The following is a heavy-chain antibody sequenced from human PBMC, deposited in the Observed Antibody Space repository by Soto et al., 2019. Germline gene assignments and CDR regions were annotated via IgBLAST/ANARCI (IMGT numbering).Heavy chain of an antibody. CDR3: ARGGKVQHYQDIIGCYNDS. D-gene: IGHD3-22*01. V-gene: IGHV1-2*04. J-gene: IGHJ5*01. Sequence: ASVKVSFKASGYTFTGYYMHWVRQAPGQGLELMGWINPNSGGTNYAQKFQAWVTMTRDTSISTAYMELSRPRSDDTAVYYCARGGKVQHYQDIIGCYNDSWGDGTLVTVSS. CDR2: INPNSGGT. CDR1: GYTFTGYY.